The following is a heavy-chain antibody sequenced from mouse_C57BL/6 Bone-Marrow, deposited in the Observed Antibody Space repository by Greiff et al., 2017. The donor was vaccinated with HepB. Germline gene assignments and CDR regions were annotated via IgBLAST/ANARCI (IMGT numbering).Heavy chain of an antibody. Sequence: EVKLMESGGGLVKPGGSLKLSCAASGFTFSSYAMSWVRQTPEKRLEWVATISDGGSYTYYPDNVKGRFTISRDNAKNNLYLQMGHLKSEDTAMYYCARDGYYWWYFDVWGTGTTVTVSS. J-gene: IGHJ1*03. D-gene: IGHD2-3*01. CDR1: GFTFSSYA. CDR2: ISDGGSYT. CDR3: ARDGYYWWYFDV. V-gene: IGHV5-4*03.